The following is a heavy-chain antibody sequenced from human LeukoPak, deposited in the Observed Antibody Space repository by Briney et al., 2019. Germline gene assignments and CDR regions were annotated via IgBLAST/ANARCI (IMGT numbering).Heavy chain of an antibody. J-gene: IGHJ3*02. D-gene: IGHD1-26*01. V-gene: IGHV3-33*01. CDR3: ARGAQSGGYSGPFDI. CDR2: IWFDGSNT. CDR1: GFTFSGYA. Sequence: GGSLRLSCTPSGFTFSGYAMHWVRQAPGKGLGWVAVIWFDGSNTYYADSVKGRFTISRDNSKNNLYLQMNSLRAEDTAVYYCARGAQSGGYSGPFDIWGQGTMVTVSS.